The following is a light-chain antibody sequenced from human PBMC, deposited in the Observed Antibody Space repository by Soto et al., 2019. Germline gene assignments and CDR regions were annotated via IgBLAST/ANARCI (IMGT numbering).Light chain of an antibody. V-gene: IGKV3-20*01. CDR2: GAS. CDR1: QSVSSY. J-gene: IGKJ1*01. Sequence: EIVLTQSPATLSLSPGERATLSCRASQSVSSYLAWYQQKPGQAPRLVVYGASSRATGVPDRFSASGSGTDFTLTISRLEPEDFAVYYCQQYGSSLWTFGQGTKVDI. CDR3: QQYGSSLWT.